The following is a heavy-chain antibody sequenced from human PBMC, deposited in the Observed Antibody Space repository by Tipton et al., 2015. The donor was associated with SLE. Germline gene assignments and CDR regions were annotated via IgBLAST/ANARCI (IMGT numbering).Heavy chain of an antibody. J-gene: IGHJ6*03. Sequence: TLSLTCTVSGGSMSTYYWSWIRQPPGKGLEWIGYIYYSGRTNYNPSLKSRVTISVDTSKNQFSLKLSSVTAADMAVYYCARAGAGYYYYYYMDVWGKGTTVTVSS. CDR3: ARAGAGYYYYYYMDV. CDR2: IYYSGRT. V-gene: IGHV4-59*01. CDR1: GGSMSTYY.